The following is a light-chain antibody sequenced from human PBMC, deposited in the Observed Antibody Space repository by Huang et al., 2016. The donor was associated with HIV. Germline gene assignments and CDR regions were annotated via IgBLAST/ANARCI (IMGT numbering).Light chain of an antibody. J-gene: IGKJ4*01. V-gene: IGKV3-15*01. Sequence: EVVMTQSPATLSVSPGERATLSCRASQSISNDLAWYQQKPGQAPRLLVYGVSTRATGVPARFSGSGSGTEFTLTITSLQSEDFAVYYCQQYDQWPLTFGGGTKVEIK. CDR2: GVS. CDR1: QSISND. CDR3: QQYDQWPLT.